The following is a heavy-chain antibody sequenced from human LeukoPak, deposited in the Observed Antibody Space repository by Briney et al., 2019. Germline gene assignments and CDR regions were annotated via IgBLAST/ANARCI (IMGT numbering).Heavy chain of an antibody. D-gene: IGHD5-12*01. CDR1: GGSFSGYY. Sequence: SETLSLTCAVYGGSFSGYYWSWIRQPPGKGLEWIGEINHSGSTNYNPSLKSRVTISVDTSKNQFSLKLSSVTAADTAVYYCARGGGYSYGFGIVATPRPRAYYFDYWGRGTLVTVSS. CDR2: INHSGST. CDR3: ARGGGYSYGFGIVATPRPRAYYFDY. V-gene: IGHV4-34*01. J-gene: IGHJ4*02.